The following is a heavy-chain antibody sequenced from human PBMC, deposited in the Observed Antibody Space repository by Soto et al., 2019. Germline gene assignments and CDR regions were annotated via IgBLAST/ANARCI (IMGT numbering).Heavy chain of an antibody. CDR1: GGSISSGDYS. V-gene: IGHV4-30-2*01. CDR3: ARSFGSSPTAFDN. Sequence: LSLTCAVSGGSISSGDYSWSWIRQPPGKGLEWIGYIYHSGSIYYNPSLQSRVTISIDRSKNQFSLRLSSVTAADTAVYYCARSFGSSPTAFDNWGQGTLVTVSS. J-gene: IGHJ4*02. D-gene: IGHD6-6*01. CDR2: IYHSGSI.